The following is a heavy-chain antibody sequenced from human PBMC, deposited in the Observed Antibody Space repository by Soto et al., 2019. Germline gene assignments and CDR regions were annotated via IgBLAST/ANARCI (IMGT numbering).Heavy chain of an antibody. J-gene: IGHJ3*02. D-gene: IGHD3-10*01. CDR2: TYYRFKWYN. Sequence: SQTLSLTCAISGDSVSSNSAAWNWIRQSPSRGLEWLGRTYYRFKWYNDYAVSVKSRITINPDTSKKQFSLQLNSVTPEDTAVYYCAREASWFGELLDALDIWGQGTMVTVSS. CDR3: AREASWFGELLDALDI. CDR1: GDSVSSNSAA. V-gene: IGHV6-1*01.